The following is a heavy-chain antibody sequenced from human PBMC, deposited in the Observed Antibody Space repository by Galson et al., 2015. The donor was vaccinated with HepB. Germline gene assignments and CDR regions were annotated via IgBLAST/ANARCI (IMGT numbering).Heavy chain of an antibody. V-gene: IGHV3-74*01. CDR3: ARHQTGAGAFDI. J-gene: IGHJ3*02. D-gene: IGHD1-14*01. CDR1: GFTFISYW. CDR2: INTDGSTT. Sequence: SLRLSCAASGFTFISYWMHWVRQAPGKGLVWVPRINTDGSTTSYADSVKGRFTISKDNAKNTLYLQMNSLRAEDTAVYYCARHQTGAGAFDIWGQGTMVTVSS.